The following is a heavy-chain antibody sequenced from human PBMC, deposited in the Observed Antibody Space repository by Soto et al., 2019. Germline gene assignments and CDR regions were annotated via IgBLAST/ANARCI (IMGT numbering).Heavy chain of an antibody. CDR2: IFYTGST. V-gene: IGHV4-39*01. D-gene: IGHD3-3*01. J-gene: IGHJ4*02. Sequence: SETMSLTCTVSGGYISNSNYYWGWISKPPGKGLEWIGSIFYTGSTYYNPSLKSRVTISVDTSKNQFSLNLNSVTAADTAVYYCARGRGYYDFWSGYYNFDFWGLGTLVTVSS. CDR3: ARGRGYYDFWSGYYNFDF. CDR1: GGYISNSNYY.